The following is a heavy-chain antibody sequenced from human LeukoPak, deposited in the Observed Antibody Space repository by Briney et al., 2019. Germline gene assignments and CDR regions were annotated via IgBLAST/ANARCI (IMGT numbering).Heavy chain of an antibody. CDR2: IIPIFGIA. CDR3: ARGRDDSSGYYRETLFDY. D-gene: IGHD3-22*01. J-gene: IGHJ4*02. Sequence: SVKVSCKASGGTFSSYAISWVRQAPGQGLEWMGGIIPIFGIANYAQKFQGRVTITADKSTSTAYMELSSLRSDDTAVYFCARGRDDSSGYYRETLFDYWGQGTLVTVSS. V-gene: IGHV1-69*10. CDR1: GGTFSSYA.